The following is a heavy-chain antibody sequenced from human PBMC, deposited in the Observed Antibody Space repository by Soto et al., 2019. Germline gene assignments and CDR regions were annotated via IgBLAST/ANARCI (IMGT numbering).Heavy chain of an antibody. Sequence: PSETLSLTCTVSGGSLSISNYYWGWIRQPPGKGLEWIGTISHSGATYYNPPLKSRVTISVDTSKNQFSLKVSSVTAADTAVYYCARRPDYYYYGLDVWGQGNTVTVSS. CDR3: ARRPDYYYYGLDV. J-gene: IGHJ6*02. CDR2: ISHSGAT. CDR1: GGSLSISNYY. V-gene: IGHV4-39*01.